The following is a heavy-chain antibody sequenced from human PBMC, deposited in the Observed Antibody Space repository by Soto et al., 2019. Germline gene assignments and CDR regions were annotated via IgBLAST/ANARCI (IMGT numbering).Heavy chain of an antibody. CDR3: ARMGLHLGELSRNWFDP. CDR2: IYYSGRT. J-gene: IGHJ5*02. CDR1: GGSISSGDYY. D-gene: IGHD3-16*02. Sequence: QVQLQESGPGLVKPSQTLSLTCTLSGGSISSGDYYWSWIRHPPGKGLEWIGNIYYSGRTNYNPSLKSRLNISLDTSNNPFFLQLTSVTAADTAVYYCARMGLHLGELSRNWFDPWGQGTLVTVSS. V-gene: IGHV4-31*03.